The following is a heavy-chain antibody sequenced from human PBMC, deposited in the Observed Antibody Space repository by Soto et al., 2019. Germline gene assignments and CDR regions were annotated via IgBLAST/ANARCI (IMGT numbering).Heavy chain of an antibody. Sequence: SETLSLTCTVSGGSISSYYWSWIRQPPGKGLEWIGYIYYSGSTNYNPSLKSRVTISVDTSKNQFSLKLSSVTAADTAVYYCERGPNYGGDFDYWGQGTLVTVSS. J-gene: IGHJ4*02. CDR1: GGSISSYY. D-gene: IGHD4-17*01. CDR3: ERGPNYGGDFDY. V-gene: IGHV4-59*01. CDR2: IYYSGST.